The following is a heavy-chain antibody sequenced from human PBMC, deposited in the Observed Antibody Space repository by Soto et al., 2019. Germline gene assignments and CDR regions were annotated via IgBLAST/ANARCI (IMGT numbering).Heavy chain of an antibody. CDR1: GDSISNGRYY. V-gene: IGHV4-31*03. J-gene: IGHJ5*02. CDR2: VSYSGRP. CDR3: ARASEYYDTEFDP. Sequence: QVQLQESGPGLVKPSQTLSLTCTVSGDSISNGRYYWSWIRQHPGKALVWIGYVSYSGRPYYNPSLMSRLTISLDTSQNQFALKLSFVTAAATAIYSCARASEYYDTEFDPWGQGALVSVSS. D-gene: IGHD3-22*01.